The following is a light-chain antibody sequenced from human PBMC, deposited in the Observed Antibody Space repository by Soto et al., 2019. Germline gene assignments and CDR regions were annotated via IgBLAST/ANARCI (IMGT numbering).Light chain of an antibody. V-gene: IGKV4-1*01. CDR2: WAS. J-gene: IGKJ2*01. CDR1: QSVLYSSNNKNY. CDR3: QQYYSTPPT. Sequence: DIVMTQSPDSLAVSLGERATINCKSSQSVLYSSNNKNYLAWYQQNPGQPPKLLIYWASTRESGVPDRFSGSGSGTDFPLTISSLQAEDVAVFYCQQYYSTPPTFGQGTKLEIK.